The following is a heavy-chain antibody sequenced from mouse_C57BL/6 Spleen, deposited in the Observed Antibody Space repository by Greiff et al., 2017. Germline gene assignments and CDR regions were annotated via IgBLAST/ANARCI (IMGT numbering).Heavy chain of an antibody. J-gene: IGHJ4*01. CDR1: GFSLTSYA. CDR3: ARNTPDYYGSSQGAMDY. Sequence: VQLQQSGPGLVAPSQSLSITCTVSGFSLTSYAISWVRQPPGKGLEWLGVIWTGGGTNYNSALKSRLSNSKDNSKSQVFLKMNSLQTDDTARYYCARNTPDYYGSSQGAMDYWGQGTSVTVSS. V-gene: IGHV2-9-1*01. D-gene: IGHD1-1*01. CDR2: IWTGGGT.